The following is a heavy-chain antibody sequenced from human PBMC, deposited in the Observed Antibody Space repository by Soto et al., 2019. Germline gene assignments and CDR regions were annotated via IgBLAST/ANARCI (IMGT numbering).Heavy chain of an antibody. Sequence: EVQLVESGGGIVQPGGSLRLSCAASGFTFRHYAMNWVRQAPGKGLEWVSGISSGRGATIRYAESVQGRFSISRDNSNNALFLRMNNLRVDDTALYYCAKDQGEGGDYENLLPSDWGQGILVTVSS. CDR1: GFTFRHYA. V-gene: IGHV3-23*04. D-gene: IGHD4-17*01. CDR2: ISSGRGATI. J-gene: IGHJ4*02. CDR3: AKDQGEGGDYENLLPSD.